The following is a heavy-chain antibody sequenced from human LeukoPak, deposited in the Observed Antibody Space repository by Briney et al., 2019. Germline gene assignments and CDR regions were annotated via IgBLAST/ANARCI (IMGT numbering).Heavy chain of an antibody. D-gene: IGHD6-13*01. CDR2: IRGYNGNT. J-gene: IGHJ5*02. Sequence: EASVKVSCKASGYTFSSYGISWVRQAPGQGLEWMGWIRGYNGNTNYAQGLQGRLTMTTDTSTSTAYMELRSLISDDTAVYYCARVVAAAGTYWFDPWGQGTLVTVSS. V-gene: IGHV1-18*01. CDR1: GYTFSSYG. CDR3: ARVVAAAGTYWFDP.